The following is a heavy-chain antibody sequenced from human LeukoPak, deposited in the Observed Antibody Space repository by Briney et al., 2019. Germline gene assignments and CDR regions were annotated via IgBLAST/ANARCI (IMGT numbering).Heavy chain of an antibody. Sequence: PGGSLRLSCAASGFIFSSYGMHWVRQAPGKGLEWVAVISYDGSNKYYADSVKGRFTISRDNSKNTLYLQMNSLRAEDTAVYYCAKDFVGARYNWFDPWGQGTLVTVSS. V-gene: IGHV3-30*18. J-gene: IGHJ5*02. CDR3: AKDFVGARYNWFDP. CDR1: GFIFSSYG. D-gene: IGHD1-26*01. CDR2: ISYDGSNK.